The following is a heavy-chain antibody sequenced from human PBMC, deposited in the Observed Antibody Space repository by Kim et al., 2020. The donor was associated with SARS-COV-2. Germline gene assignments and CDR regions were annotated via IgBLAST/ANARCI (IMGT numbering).Heavy chain of an antibody. CDR2: ISWNSGSI. CDR3: AKDRTGDYYDSSGSHDAFDI. V-gene: IGHV3-9*01. CDR1: GFTFDDYA. D-gene: IGHD3-22*01. Sequence: GGSLRLSCAASGFTFDDYAMHWVRQAPGKGLEWVSGISWNSGSIGYADSVKGRFTISRDNAKNSLYLQMNSLRAEDTALYYCAKDRTGDYYDSSGSHDAFDIWGQGTMVTVSS. J-gene: IGHJ3*02.